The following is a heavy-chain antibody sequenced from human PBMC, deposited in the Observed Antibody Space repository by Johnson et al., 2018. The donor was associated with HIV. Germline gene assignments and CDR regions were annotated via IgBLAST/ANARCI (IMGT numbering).Heavy chain of an antibody. V-gene: IGHV3-23*04. Sequence: VQLVESGGGLVKPGGSLRLSCAASGFTFSSYAMSWVRQAPGKGLEWVSAISGSGGSTYYADSVKGRFTISRDNSKNTLYLQMNSLRAEDTAVYYCAREMAIEAAGHDAFDIWGQGTMVTVSS. J-gene: IGHJ3*02. CDR3: AREMAIEAAGHDAFDI. D-gene: IGHD6-13*01. CDR2: ISGSGGST. CDR1: GFTFSSYA.